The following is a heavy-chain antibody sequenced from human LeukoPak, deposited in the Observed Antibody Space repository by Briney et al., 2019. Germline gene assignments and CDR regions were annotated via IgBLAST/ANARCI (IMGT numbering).Heavy chain of an antibody. D-gene: IGHD3-3*01. CDR3: ARHRGALFGPKDV. Sequence: SETLSLTCTVSGGSISSRIYYWGWIRQPPGKGLEWIGSVYYSGYTYYNPSLKSRVTMSVDTSKNQFSLKLSSVTAADTALYYCARHRGALFGPKDVWGQGTTVTVSS. J-gene: IGHJ6*02. V-gene: IGHV4-39*01. CDR1: GGSISSRIYY. CDR2: VYYSGYT.